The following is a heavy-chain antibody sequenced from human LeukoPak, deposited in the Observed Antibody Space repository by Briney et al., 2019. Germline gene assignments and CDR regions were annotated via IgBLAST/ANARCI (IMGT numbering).Heavy chain of an antibody. CDR3: ARDHSSGWYYFDY. J-gene: IGHJ4*02. CDR2: IIPILGIA. CDR1: GGTFSSYA. Sequence: ASVKVSCKASGGTFSSYAISWVRQAPGQGLEWMGRIIPILGIANYAQKFQGRVTITADTSTSTAYMELRSLRSDDTAVYYCARDHSSGWYYFDYWGQGTLVTVSS. V-gene: IGHV1-69*04. D-gene: IGHD6-19*01.